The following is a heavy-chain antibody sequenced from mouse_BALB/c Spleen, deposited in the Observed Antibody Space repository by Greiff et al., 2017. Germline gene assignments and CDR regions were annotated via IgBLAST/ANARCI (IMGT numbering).Heavy chain of an antibody. CDR3: ARDSYGNYDYAMDY. Sequence: DVKLVESGGGLVQPGGSLRLSCATSGFTFTDYYMSWVRQPPGKALEWLGFIRNKANGYTTEYSASVKGRFTISRDNSQSILYLQMNTLRAEDSATYYCARDSYGNYDYAMDYWGQGTSVTVSS. J-gene: IGHJ4*01. V-gene: IGHV7-3*02. D-gene: IGHD2-10*02. CDR1: GFTFTDYY. CDR2: IRNKANGYTT.